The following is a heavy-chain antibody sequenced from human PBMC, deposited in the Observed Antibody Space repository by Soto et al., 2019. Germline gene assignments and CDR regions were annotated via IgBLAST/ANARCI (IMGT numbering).Heavy chain of an antibody. CDR3: VRVPGP. V-gene: IGHV4-59*12. CDR1: GDSISSYY. Sequence: SETLSLTCTVSGDSISSYYWSWIRQPPGKGLEWIGYIYHSGSTFYNPSLKSRVTISVDRSKNQFSLKLSSVTAADTAVYYCVRVPGPWGQGTLVTVSS. CDR2: IYHSGST. J-gene: IGHJ5*02.